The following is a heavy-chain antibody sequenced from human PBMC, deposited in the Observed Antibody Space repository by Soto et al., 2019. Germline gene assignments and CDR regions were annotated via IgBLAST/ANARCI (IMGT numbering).Heavy chain of an antibody. CDR3: TSLYYGH. Sequence: EVQLVESGGDLVKPGGSLRLSCAASEFTFTNAWMNWVRQAPGKGLEWVGRIKSKADGGTTDYAAPEKGRFTISRDESQNTLYLQMNSLKTEDTAVYYCTSLYYGHWGQGTLVTVSS. CDR2: IKSKADGGTT. D-gene: IGHD3-16*02. CDR1: EFTFTNAW. V-gene: IGHV3-15*07. J-gene: IGHJ4*02.